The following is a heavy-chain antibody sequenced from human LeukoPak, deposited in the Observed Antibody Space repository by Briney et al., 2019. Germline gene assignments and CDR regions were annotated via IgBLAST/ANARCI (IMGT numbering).Heavy chain of an antibody. CDR2: IIPIFGTA. CDR3: ARIVTHAYAPEYFQH. V-gene: IGHV1-69*13. J-gene: IGHJ1*01. Sequence: ASVKVSCKASGGTFSSYAISWVRQAPGQGLEWMGGIIPIFGTADYAQKFQGRVTVTADESTSTAYMELSSLRSENTAVYYCARIVTHAYAPEYFQHWGQGTLVTVSS. D-gene: IGHD2-2*01. CDR1: GGTFSSYA.